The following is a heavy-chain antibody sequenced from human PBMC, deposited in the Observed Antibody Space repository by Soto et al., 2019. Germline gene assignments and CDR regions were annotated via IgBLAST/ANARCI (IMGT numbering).Heavy chain of an antibody. CDR1: GFTFSSYG. CDR2: ISYDGSNK. J-gene: IGHJ4*02. Sequence: QVQLVESGGGVVQPGRSLSLSCAASGFTFSSYGMHWVRQAPGKGLEWVAVISYDGSNKYYADSVKGRFTISRDNSKNTLYLQMNSLRAEDTAVYYCAKDRLYRGLWTTFDYWGQGTLVTVSS. D-gene: IGHD5-18*01. CDR3: AKDRLYRGLWTTFDY. V-gene: IGHV3-30*18.